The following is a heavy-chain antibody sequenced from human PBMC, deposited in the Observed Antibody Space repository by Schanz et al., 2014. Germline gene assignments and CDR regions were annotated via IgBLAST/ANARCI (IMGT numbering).Heavy chain of an antibody. J-gene: IGHJ6*02. CDR2: IYSSGST. CDR3: ARLGVGDKAYYYYGTDV. Sequence: QVQLQESGPRLVKPSQTLSLTCTVSGGSISSGAYSWSWIRQPPGKRPEWIGYIYSSGSTYYNPSLKSRVSMSIDTSKNQFSLKLSSVTAADTAVYYCARLGVGDKAYYYYGTDVWGQGTTVLVSS. CDR1: GGSISSGAYS. D-gene: IGHD1-26*01. V-gene: IGHV4-30-4*07.